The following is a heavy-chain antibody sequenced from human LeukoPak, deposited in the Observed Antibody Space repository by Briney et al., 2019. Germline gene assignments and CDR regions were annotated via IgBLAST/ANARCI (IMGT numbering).Heavy chain of an antibody. CDR3: ARRDYGGKHFDY. J-gene: IGHJ4*02. CDR2: IYPGDSDT. V-gene: IGHV5-51*01. CDR1: GYSFSSYW. Sequence: GESLKISCQGSGYSFSSYWITWVRQMPGKGLEWMGIIYPGDSDTKCGPSFQGQVTISADKSISTAYLQWSSLKASDTAMYYCARRDYGGKHFDYWGQGTLVTVSS. D-gene: IGHD4-23*01.